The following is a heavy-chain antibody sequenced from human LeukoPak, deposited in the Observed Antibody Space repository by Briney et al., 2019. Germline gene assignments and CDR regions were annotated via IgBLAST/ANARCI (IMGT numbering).Heavy chain of an antibody. CDR1: GFTFSNSG. V-gene: IGHV3-30*18. CDR2: ISYDGSNK. J-gene: IGHJ4*02. D-gene: IGHD5-18*01. CDR3: AKDEGNTAMVVYYFDY. Sequence: GGSLRLSCAHSGFTFSNSGMHWVRQAPGKGLEWVAVISYDGSNKYYADSVKGRFTISRDNSKNTLYLQMNSLRAEDTAVYYCAKDEGNTAMVVYYFDYWGQGTLVTVSS.